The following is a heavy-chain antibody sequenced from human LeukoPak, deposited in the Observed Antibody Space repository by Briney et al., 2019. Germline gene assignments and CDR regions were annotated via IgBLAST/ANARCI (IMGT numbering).Heavy chain of an antibody. V-gene: IGHV3-11*04. CDR1: GFTFSDYY. J-gene: IGHJ4*02. D-gene: IGHD3-10*01. CDR2: ISSSGSTI. Sequence: GESLRLSCAASGFTFSDYYMSWIRQAPGKGLEWVSYISSSGSTIYYADSVKGRFTISRDNAKNSLYLQMNSLRAEDTAVYYCARSRITMVRGVRGYYFDYWGQGTLVTVSS. CDR3: ARSRITMVRGVRGYYFDY.